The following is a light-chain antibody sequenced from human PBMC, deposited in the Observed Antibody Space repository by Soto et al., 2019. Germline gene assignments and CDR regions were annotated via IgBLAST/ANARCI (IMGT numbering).Light chain of an antibody. Sequence: EVVMTQSPAILSVSPGERATLSCRASQSVGINVAWYQQKPGQAPRLLIYGASSRATGIPDRFSGSGSGADFTLTISRLEPEDFAVYYCQQYGSSLLTFGGGTKVDIK. V-gene: IGKV3-20*01. CDR2: GAS. CDR3: QQYGSSLLT. J-gene: IGKJ4*01. CDR1: QSVGIN.